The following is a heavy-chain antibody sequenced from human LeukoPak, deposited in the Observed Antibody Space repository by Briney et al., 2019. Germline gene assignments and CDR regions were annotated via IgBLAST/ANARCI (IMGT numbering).Heavy chain of an antibody. CDR2: FDPEAGEI. V-gene: IGHV1-24*01. CDR3: ATHKTLDF. D-gene: IGHD3-16*01. CDR1: EYTVTEVS. J-gene: IGHJ4*02. Sequence: ASVKVSFKVSEYTVTEVSIHWVRQAPGKGLEWMGGFDPEAGEIIYGQKFEGRVTMTEDTSTDTAYMELRRLRSDDTAVYYCATHKTLDFWGQGTLVTVSS.